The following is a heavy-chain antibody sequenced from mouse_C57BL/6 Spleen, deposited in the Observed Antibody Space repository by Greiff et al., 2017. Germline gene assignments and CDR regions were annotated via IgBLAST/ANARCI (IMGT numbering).Heavy chain of an antibody. CDR1: GYTFTSYW. V-gene: IGHV1-61*01. Sequence: VQLQQPGAELVRPGSSVKLSCKASGYTFTSYWMDWVKQRPGQGLEWIGNIYPSDSETHYNQKFKEKATLTVDKSSSTAYMQLSILTSEDSAVYYCARPRITREWYFDVWGTGTTVTVSS. CDR2: IYPSDSET. CDR3: ARPRITREWYFDV. D-gene: IGHD1-1*01. J-gene: IGHJ1*03.